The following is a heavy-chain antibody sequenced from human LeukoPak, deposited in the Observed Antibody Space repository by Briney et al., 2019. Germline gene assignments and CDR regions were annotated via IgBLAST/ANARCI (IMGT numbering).Heavy chain of an antibody. J-gene: IGHJ5*02. Sequence: SETLSLTCAVYGGSFSGYYWSWIRQPPGKGLEWIGEINHSGSTNYNPSLKSRVTISVDTSKNQFSLKLSSVTAADTAVYYCAGASHCSGGSCSFFSWFDPWGQGTLVTVSS. CDR1: GGSFSGYY. CDR2: INHSGST. CDR3: AGASHCSGGSCSFFSWFDP. D-gene: IGHD2-15*01. V-gene: IGHV4-34*01.